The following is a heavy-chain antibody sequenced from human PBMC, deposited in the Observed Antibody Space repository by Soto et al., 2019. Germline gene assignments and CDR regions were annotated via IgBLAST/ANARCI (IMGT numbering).Heavy chain of an antibody. CDR1: GGTFSSYP. J-gene: IGHJ6*02. Sequence: QVQLVQSGAEVKKPGSSVKVSCEASGGTFSSYPINWVRQAPGQGLEWVGGIIPFFGTSNYAQKFQGRVTITADDSTSTACMELRSLRSEDTAVYYCARVGHITNYGMAVWGQGTTVTVSS. CDR2: IIPFFGTS. CDR3: ARVGHITNYGMAV. V-gene: IGHV1-69*01. D-gene: IGHD1-26*01.